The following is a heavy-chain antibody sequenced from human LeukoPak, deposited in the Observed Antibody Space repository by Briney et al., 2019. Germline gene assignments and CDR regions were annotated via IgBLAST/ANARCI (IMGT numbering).Heavy chain of an antibody. D-gene: IGHD6-6*01. V-gene: IGHV4-61*02. CDR3: ARVLVFRYMDV. J-gene: IGHJ6*03. Sequence: PSETLSLTCTVSGGSISSSSYYWSWIRQPAGKGLEWIGRIYTSGSTNYNPSLKSRVTISVDTSKNQFSLKLSSVTAADTAVYYCARVLVFRYMDVWGKGTTVTVSS. CDR1: GGSISSSSYY. CDR2: IYTSGST.